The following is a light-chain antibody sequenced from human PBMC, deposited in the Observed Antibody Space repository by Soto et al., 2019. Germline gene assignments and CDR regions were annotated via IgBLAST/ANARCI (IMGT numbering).Light chain of an antibody. Sequence: QSVLTQPASVSGSPGQSITISCTGTSSDVGGYIYVSWYQQHPGKAPKLMIYDVTDRPSGVSNRFSGSKSGNTACLTISGLQAEDEADYYCSSYTSSGTPVFGTGTKVTVL. CDR2: DVT. V-gene: IGLV2-14*01. J-gene: IGLJ1*01. CDR3: SSYTSSGTPV. CDR1: SSDVGGYIY.